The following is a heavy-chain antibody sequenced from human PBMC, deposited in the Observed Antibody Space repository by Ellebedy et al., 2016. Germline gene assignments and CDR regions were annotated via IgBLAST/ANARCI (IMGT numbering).Heavy chain of an antibody. J-gene: IGHJ4*02. V-gene: IGHV3-33*08. Sequence: GESLKISCAASGLTVDNSYMSWVRQAPGKGLEWVATFMCDGSKTWYAGSVKGRFDISRDTLKSTLFLHMNSLRAEDTALYYCAAGGDGHYRQPLDYWGQGILVTVSS. CDR3: AAGGDGHYRQPLDY. CDR1: GLTVDNSY. CDR2: FMCDGSKT. D-gene: IGHD5-24*01.